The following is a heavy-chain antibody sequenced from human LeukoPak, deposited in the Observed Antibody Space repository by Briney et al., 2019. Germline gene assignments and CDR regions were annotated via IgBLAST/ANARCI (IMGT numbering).Heavy chain of an antibody. CDR2: INPSDGVI. CDR3: ARRGSGSYVLDY. CDR1: GYTFTRYY. Sequence: ASVKVPCKASGYTFTRYYMHWVRQAPGRGLEWMGIINPSDGVIDYAQKFQDRVTMTRDTSTSTVYMELSSLRSEDTAVYYCARRGSGSYVLDYWGQGTLVTVSS. D-gene: IGHD3-10*01. J-gene: IGHJ4*02. V-gene: IGHV1-46*01.